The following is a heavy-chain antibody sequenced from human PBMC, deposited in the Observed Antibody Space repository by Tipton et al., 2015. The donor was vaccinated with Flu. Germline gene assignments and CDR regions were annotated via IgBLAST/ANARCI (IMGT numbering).Heavy chain of an antibody. CDR3: AKSGAPKERATQGKYYFDS. Sequence: GSLRLSCAASGFTFSSYAMNWVRQAPGKGVEWVSGVTANGAGTFYADSVKGRFTISRDNSKNTLFLQMNSLRAEDTAFYYCAKSGAPKERATQGKYYFDSWGQGTLVTVSS. CDR1: GFTFSSYA. J-gene: IGHJ4*02. CDR2: VTANGAGT. V-gene: IGHV3-23*01. D-gene: IGHD5-24*01.